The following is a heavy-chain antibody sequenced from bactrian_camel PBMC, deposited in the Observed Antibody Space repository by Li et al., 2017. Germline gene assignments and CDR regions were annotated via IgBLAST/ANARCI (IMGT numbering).Heavy chain of an antibody. CDR2: ISRDDVT. D-gene: IGHD7*01. Sequence: HVQLVESGGASVQPGGSLTLSCVVSGYTSKSGCMGWFRQAPGKEREGVAAISRDDVTVYRDSAKGRFTVSRDNAKNTLYLQMNSLKPEDSAMYFCAANLAYLCGAYGPLWYTEWGQGTQVTVS. CDR3: AANLAYLCGAYGPLWYTE. V-gene: IGHV3S57*01. J-gene: IGHJ4*01. CDR1: GYTSKSGC.